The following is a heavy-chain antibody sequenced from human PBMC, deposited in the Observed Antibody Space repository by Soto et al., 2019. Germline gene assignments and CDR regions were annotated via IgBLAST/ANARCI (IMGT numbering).Heavy chain of an antibody. D-gene: IGHD3-10*01. CDR3: ARGPRYRYYYGSERLEHYYMDV. V-gene: IGHV4-34*01. CDR1: GGSLSPYY. CDR2: INESGSA. J-gene: IGHJ6*03. Sequence: QVQLQQWGAGLLKPSETLSLTCAVHGGSLSPYYWSWIRQPPGKGLEWIGEINESGSANHNPSLKSRVTISVDTSKNQFSLKLSSVTAADTAVYYCARGPRYRYYYGSERLEHYYMDVWGKGTTVIVSS.